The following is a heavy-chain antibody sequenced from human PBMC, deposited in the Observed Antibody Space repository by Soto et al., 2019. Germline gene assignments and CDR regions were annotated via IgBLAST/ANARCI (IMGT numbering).Heavy chain of an antibody. CDR2: IGTGGDT. Sequence: EVQLVESGGGLVQPGGSLRLSCAASGFTLSSYDMHWVRQVTGKGLEWVSAIGTGGDTYYRGSVKGRFTISRENAKNSLHLQMNSLRVEDTAVYYCAREGRCQTTMVCDLDYWGQGTLVTVSS. J-gene: IGHJ4*02. CDR1: GFTLSSYD. CDR3: AREGRCQTTMVCDLDY. D-gene: IGHD5-18*01. V-gene: IGHV3-13*01.